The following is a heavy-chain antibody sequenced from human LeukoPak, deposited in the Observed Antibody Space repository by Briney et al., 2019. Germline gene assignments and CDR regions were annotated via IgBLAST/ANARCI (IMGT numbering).Heavy chain of an antibody. CDR1: GFTVSSNY. CDR3: ASGMYYYGSGSGEAFDI. CDR2: IYSGGST. V-gene: IGHV3-53*01. Sequence: PGGSLRLSCAASGFTVSSNYMSWVRQAPGKGLEWVSVIYSGGSTYYADSVKGRFTISRDNSKNTLYLQMNSLRAEDTAVYYCASGMYYYGSGSGEAFDIWGQGTMVTVSS. J-gene: IGHJ3*02. D-gene: IGHD3-10*01.